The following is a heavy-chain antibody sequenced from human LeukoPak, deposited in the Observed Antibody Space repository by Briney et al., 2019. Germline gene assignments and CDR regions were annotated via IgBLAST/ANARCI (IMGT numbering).Heavy chain of an antibody. CDR3: ARFLWFGESHIDY. CDR1: GYTLTGYY. J-gene: IGHJ4*02. Sequence: ASVKVSCKASGYTLTGYYMHWVRQAPGQGLEWMGWINPNSGGTNYAQKFQGRVTVTRDTSISTAYMELSRLRSDDTAVYYCARFLWFGESHIDYWGQGTLVTVSS. D-gene: IGHD3-10*01. CDR2: INPNSGGT. V-gene: IGHV1-2*02.